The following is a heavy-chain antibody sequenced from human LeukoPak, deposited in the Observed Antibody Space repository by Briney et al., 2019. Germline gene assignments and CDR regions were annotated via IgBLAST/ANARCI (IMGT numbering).Heavy chain of an antibody. Sequence: SETLSLTCSVSGGSVSGTNYYWAWIRQPPGKGLEWIGTIYYSGSTYCNVSLKSRVTISVDTSKNQFSLNLSSVTAADTAVYYCARLRSPGDFDYWGQGTLVTVSS. J-gene: IGHJ4*02. D-gene: IGHD1-26*01. V-gene: IGHV4-39*07. CDR2: IYYSGST. CDR3: ARLRSPGDFDY. CDR1: GGSVSGTNYY.